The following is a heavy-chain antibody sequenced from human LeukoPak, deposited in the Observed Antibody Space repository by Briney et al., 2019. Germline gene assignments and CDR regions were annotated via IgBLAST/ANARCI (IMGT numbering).Heavy chain of an antibody. V-gene: IGHV3-53*01. CDR3: ARSLGARGDY. CDR1: GFTVSRDY. J-gene: IGHJ4*02. Sequence: GGSLRLSCAASGFTVSRDYMSRVRQAPGRGLEWVSVIYTGGSTYYADSVTGRFTISRDNSENTLYLQMNNLRAEDTAVYYCARSLGARGDYWGQGTLVTVSS. D-gene: IGHD1-26*01. CDR2: IYTGGST.